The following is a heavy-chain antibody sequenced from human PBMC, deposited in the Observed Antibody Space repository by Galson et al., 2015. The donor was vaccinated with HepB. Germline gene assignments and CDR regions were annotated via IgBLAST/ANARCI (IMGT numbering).Heavy chain of an antibody. Sequence: SLRLSCAASGFTFSSYGMHWVRQAPGKGLEWVAVISYDGSNKYYADSVKGRFTISRDNSKNTLYLQMNSLRAEDTAVYYCAKAGGRLHYYYYYMDVWGKGTTVTVSS. CDR3: AKAGGRLHYYYYYMDV. J-gene: IGHJ6*03. D-gene: IGHD1-14*01. V-gene: IGHV3-30*18. CDR1: GFTFSSYG. CDR2: ISYDGSNK.